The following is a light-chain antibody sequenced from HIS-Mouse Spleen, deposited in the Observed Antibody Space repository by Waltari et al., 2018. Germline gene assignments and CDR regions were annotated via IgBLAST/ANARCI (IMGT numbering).Light chain of an antibody. J-gene: IGLJ1*01. CDR1: SSDVGGSNH. Sequence: QSALTQPASVSGSPGQSIPLSCTGTSSDVGGSNHFSWYQQHPGKAPKLMIYEVSNWPSGVSNRFSGSKSGNTASLTISGLQAEDEADYYCSSYTSSSTYVFGTGTKVTVL. CDR2: EVS. V-gene: IGLV2-14*01. CDR3: SSYTSSSTYV.